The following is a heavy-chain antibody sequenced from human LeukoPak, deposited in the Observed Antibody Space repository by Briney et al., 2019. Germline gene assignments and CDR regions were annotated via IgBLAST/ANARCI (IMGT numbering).Heavy chain of an antibody. CDR2: ISSSGSTI. CDR1: GFTFSSYE. V-gene: IGHV3-48*03. Sequence: GGLVQPGGSLRLSCAASGFTFSSYEMNWVRQAPGKGLEWVSYISSSGSTIYYADSVKGRFTISRDNAKNSLYLQMNSLRAEDTAVYYCARDQDYGDYFHTRLDYWGQGTLVTVSS. J-gene: IGHJ4*02. D-gene: IGHD4-17*01. CDR3: ARDQDYGDYFHTRLDY.